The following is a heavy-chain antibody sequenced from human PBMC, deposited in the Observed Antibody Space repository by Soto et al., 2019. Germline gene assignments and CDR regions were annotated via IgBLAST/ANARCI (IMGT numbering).Heavy chain of an antibody. J-gene: IGHJ4*02. Sequence: PSETLSLTCTVSGGSVSSGSYYWSWIRQPPGKGLEWIGYIYYSGSTNYNPSLKSRVTISVDTSKNQFSLKLSSVTAADTAVYYCSRNGADYVASSGLDYWGQGTLVTVSS. D-gene: IGHD3-22*01. CDR1: GGSVSSGSYY. CDR3: SRNGADYVASSGLDY. V-gene: IGHV4-61*01. CDR2: IYYSGST.